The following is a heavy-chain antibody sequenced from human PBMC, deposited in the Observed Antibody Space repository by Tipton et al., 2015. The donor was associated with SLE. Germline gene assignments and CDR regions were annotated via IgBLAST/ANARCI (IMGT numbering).Heavy chain of an antibody. CDR2: IYYSGST. V-gene: IGHV4-30-4*01. CDR3: ASLRYGDYFDY. J-gene: IGHJ4*02. D-gene: IGHD4-17*01. Sequence: TLSLTCIVSGGSISSGDYYWSWIRQPPGKGLEWIGYIYYSGSTYYNPSLKSRVTISVDTSKNQFSLKLSSVTAADTAVYYCASLRYGDYFDYWGQGTLVTVSS. CDR1: GGSISSGDYY.